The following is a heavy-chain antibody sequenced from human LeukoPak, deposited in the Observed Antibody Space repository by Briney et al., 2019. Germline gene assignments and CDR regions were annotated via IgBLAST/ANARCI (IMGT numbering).Heavy chain of an antibody. V-gene: IGHV4-34*01. CDR1: GGSFSGYY. CDR3: ARGYRAPQTFYSYHYFDS. D-gene: IGHD5-18*01. Sequence: SSETLSLTCAVYGGSFSGYYWSWIRQPPGKGLEWIGEINHFGSTTYNPSLKRRVTIAGDTSKNQFSLKVNSVTAADTAVYYCARGYRAPQTFYSYHYFDSWAQGILVTVSS. CDR2: INHFGST. J-gene: IGHJ4*02.